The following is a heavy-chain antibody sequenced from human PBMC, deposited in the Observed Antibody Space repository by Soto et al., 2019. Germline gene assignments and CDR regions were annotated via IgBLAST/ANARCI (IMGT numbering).Heavy chain of an antibody. V-gene: IGHV4-34*01. J-gene: IGHJ4*02. Sequence: SETLSLTCAVYGGSLSGYYWSWIRQPPGKGLEWIGEINHSGSTNYNPSLKSRVTISVDTSKNQISLKLSSVTAADTAVYYCARGRGSSLDYWGQGTLVTVSS. D-gene: IGHD6-13*01. CDR2: INHSGST. CDR3: ARGRGSSLDY. CDR1: GGSLSGYY.